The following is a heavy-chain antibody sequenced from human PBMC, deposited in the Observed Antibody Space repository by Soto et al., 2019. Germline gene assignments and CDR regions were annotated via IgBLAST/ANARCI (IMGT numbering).Heavy chain of an antibody. CDR3: ARDTIFVGFDP. CDR2: IYYSGST. D-gene: IGHD3-3*01. V-gene: IGHV4-59*01. CDR1: GGSISSYY. Sequence: QVQLQESGPGLVKPSETLSLTCTVSGGSISSYYWSWIRQPPGKGLEWIGYIYYSGSTNYNPSLKSRVLISVDTSKNQFSLALSSVTAADTAVYYCARDTIFVGFDPWGQGTLVTVSS. J-gene: IGHJ5*02.